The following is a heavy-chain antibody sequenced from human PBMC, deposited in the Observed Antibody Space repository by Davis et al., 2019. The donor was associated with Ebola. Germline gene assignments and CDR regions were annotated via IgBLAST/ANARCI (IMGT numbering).Heavy chain of an antibody. CDR2: ISYDGSNK. D-gene: IGHD3-10*01. V-gene: IGHV3-30*03. CDR1: GFTFSSYG. Sequence: GGSLRLSCAASGFTFSSYGMHWVRQAPGKGLEWVAVISYDGSNKYYADSVKGRFTISRDNSKNTLYLQMNSLRAEDTAVYYCARMYGSGSYYNPYNDWGQGTLVTVSS. J-gene: IGHJ4*02. CDR3: ARMYGSGSYYNPYND.